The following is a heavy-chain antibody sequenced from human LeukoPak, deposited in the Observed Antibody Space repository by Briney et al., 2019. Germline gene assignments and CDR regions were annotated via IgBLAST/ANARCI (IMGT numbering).Heavy chain of an antibody. CDR3: ARAFDSSSSAFDI. D-gene: IGHD6-6*01. J-gene: IGHJ3*02. V-gene: IGHV3-30*02. Sequence: PGGSLRLSCAASGFTFSSYGMHWVRQAPGKGLEWVAFIRYDGSNKYYADSVKGRFTISRDNSKNTLYLQMNSLRAEDTAVYYCARAFDSSSSAFDIWGQGTMVTVSS. CDR2: IRYDGSNK. CDR1: GFTFSSYG.